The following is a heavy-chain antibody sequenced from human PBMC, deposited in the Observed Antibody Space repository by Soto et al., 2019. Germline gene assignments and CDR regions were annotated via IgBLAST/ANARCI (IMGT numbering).Heavy chain of an antibody. J-gene: IGHJ2*01. CDR2: ISGGGDAA. D-gene: IGHD7-27*01. Sequence: EVQVLESGGGLVQPGGSLRLSCAGSGFTFINYAMNWVRQAPGKGLEWVSSISGGGDAAFFPDSVRGRFTISRDNSKNTVTKQMTSLGVDYTAVYYCARKILGSTTRPNYWYFDLWGRGTLVTVSS. CDR3: ARKILGSTTRPNYWYFDL. V-gene: IGHV3-23*01. CDR1: GFTFINYA.